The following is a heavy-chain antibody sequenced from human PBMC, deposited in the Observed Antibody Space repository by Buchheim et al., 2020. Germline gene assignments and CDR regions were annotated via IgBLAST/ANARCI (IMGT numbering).Heavy chain of an antibody. CDR3: AKDRKCSATSCYGGFDY. CDR2: ISAGGANS. V-gene: IGHV3-23*01. D-gene: IGHD2-2*01. Sequence: EVQLLESGGALIQPGGFLRLSCAASGFTFDYYVFNLVRQAPGKGLEWVSAISAGGANSYYAESVKGRFTVSRDNSKNMVFLQMESLRAEDTATYFCAKDRKCSATSCYGGFDYWGQGTL. J-gene: IGHJ4*02. CDR1: GFTFDYYV.